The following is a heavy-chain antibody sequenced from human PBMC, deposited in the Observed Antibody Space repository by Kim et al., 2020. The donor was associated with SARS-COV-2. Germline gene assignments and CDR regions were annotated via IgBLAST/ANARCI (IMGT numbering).Heavy chain of an antibody. Sequence: SETLSLTCTVSGYSISSGYYWGWIRQPPGKGLEWIGSIYHSGSTYYNPSLKSRVTISVDTSKNQFSLKLSSVTAADTAVYYCAREAFGGAMDGWGQGTT. D-gene: IGHD3-16*01. V-gene: IGHV4-38-2*02. CDR2: IYHSGST. J-gene: IGHJ6*02. CDR3: AREAFGGAMDG. CDR1: GYSISSGYY.